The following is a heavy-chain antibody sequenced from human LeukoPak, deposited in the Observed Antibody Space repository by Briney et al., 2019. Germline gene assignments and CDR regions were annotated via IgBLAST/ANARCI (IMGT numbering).Heavy chain of an antibody. CDR2: IRTYNGNT. Sequence: ASVKVSCKSSGYTFTTYGIAWVRQAPGQGLEWMGWIRTYNGNTNYAQKFQGRVTMTTDTSTNTSYMELRSLRSDDTAVYYCAREGLHYDTNGGYYYLAWFDPWGQGTLVTVSS. J-gene: IGHJ5*02. CDR3: AREGLHYDTNGGYYYLAWFDP. D-gene: IGHD3-22*01. CDR1: GYTFTTYG. V-gene: IGHV1-18*01.